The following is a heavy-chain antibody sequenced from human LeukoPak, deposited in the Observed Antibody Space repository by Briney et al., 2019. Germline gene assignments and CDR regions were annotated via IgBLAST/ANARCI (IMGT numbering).Heavy chain of an antibody. CDR3: ARTMVKVDYYGMDV. V-gene: IGHV1-69*13. J-gene: IGHJ6*02. CDR2: IIPTFGTA. CDR1: GGTFSSYA. Sequence: SVKVSCKASGGTFSSYAISWVRQAPGQGLEWMGGIIPTFGTANYAQKFQGRVTIAADESTSTAYMELSSLRSEDTAVYYCARTMVKVDYYGMDVWGQGTTVTVSS. D-gene: IGHD3-10*01.